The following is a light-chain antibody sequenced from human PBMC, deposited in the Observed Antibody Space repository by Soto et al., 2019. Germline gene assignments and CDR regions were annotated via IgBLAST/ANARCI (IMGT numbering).Light chain of an antibody. V-gene: IGKV1-39*01. Sequence: DIHMTQSPSSLSASVGDRVTITCRASQNIKKFLNWYQQRPGKAPSALIHATSTLQNGVSSRFSGSGSDTDFTLTITSLQPEDFATYFCQQSDSSPLTFGGGTKVEL. CDR3: QQSDSSPLT. CDR1: QNIKKF. CDR2: ATS. J-gene: IGKJ4*01.